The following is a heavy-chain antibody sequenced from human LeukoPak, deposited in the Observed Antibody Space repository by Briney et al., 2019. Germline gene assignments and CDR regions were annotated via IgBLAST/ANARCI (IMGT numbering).Heavy chain of an antibody. V-gene: IGHV3-7*01. Sequence: PGGSLRLSCAASGFTFSSYSMNWVRQAPGKGLEWVANIKQDGSEKYYVDSVRGRFTISRDDAKNSLYLQMNSLRAEDTAVYYCARDTADSFDYWGQGTLVTVSS. CDR2: IKQDGSEK. CDR3: ARDTADSFDY. D-gene: IGHD6-19*01. CDR1: GFTFSSYS. J-gene: IGHJ4*02.